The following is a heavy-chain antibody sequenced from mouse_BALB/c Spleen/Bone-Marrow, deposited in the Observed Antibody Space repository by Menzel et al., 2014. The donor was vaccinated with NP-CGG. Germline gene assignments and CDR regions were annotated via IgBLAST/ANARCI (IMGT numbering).Heavy chain of an antibody. CDR1: GYSFTGYN. V-gene: IGHV1-39*01. J-gene: IGHJ2*01. D-gene: IGHD1-1*01. CDR3: ARGYGNSYIYYFDY. Sequence: EVNLVESGPELEKPGASVKISCKASGYSFTGYNMNWVKQSNGESLEWIGNIDPYYGGTSFNQKFKGKATLTVDKSSSTAYMQLKSLTSEDSAVYYCARGYGNSYIYYFDYWGQGTALTVSS. CDR2: IDPYYGGT.